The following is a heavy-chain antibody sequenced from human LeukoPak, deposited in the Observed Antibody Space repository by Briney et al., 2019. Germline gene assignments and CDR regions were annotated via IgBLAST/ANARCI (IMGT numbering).Heavy chain of an antibody. CDR1: GYSFTSYW. CDR3: ARHFSGSYYAYEDY. D-gene: IGHD1-26*01. CDR2: IYPGDSDT. V-gene: IGHV5-51*01. Sequence: GESLKIFCRGSGYSFTSYWIGWVRQMPGKGLEWMGIIYPGDSDTRYSPSFQGQVTISADKSISTAYLQWSSLKASDTAMYYGARHFSGSYYAYEDYWGQGTLVAVSS. J-gene: IGHJ4*02.